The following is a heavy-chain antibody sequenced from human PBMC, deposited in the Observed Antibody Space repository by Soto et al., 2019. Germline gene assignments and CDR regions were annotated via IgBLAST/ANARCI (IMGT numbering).Heavy chain of an antibody. CDR1: GGSISSSSYY. D-gene: IGHD3-3*01. J-gene: IGHJ4*02. V-gene: IGHV4-39*01. CDR3: ARSSIKPQVFMYPFDY. CDR2: IYYSGST. Sequence: PSETLSRTCAVSGGSISSSSYYWGWIRQPPGKGLEWIGSIYYSGSTYYNPSLKSRVTISVDTSKNQFSLRLNSVTAADTAVYYCARSSIKPQVFMYPFDYWSQGTLVTVSS.